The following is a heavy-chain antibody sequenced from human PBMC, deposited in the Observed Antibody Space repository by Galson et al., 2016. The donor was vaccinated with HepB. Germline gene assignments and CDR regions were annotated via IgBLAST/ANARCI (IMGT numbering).Heavy chain of an antibody. D-gene: IGHD2-2*01. CDR2: LHGVGGDT. CDR1: GFTLRNYP. J-gene: IGHJ6*04. Sequence: SLRLSCAASGFTLRNYPMSWVRQAPGKGLEWVSALHGVGGDTFYADSVKGRFTVSRDDSKNTMYLQMSSLRAEDTAVYYCVQGSTAPAVWGKGTAVTVSS. CDR3: VQGSTAPAV. V-gene: IGHV3-23*01.